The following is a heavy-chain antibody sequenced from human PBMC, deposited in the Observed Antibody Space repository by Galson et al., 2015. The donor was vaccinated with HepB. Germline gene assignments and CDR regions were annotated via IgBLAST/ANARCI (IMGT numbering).Heavy chain of an antibody. CDR3: ARAGGITMVRGANWYFDL. CDR1: GGTFSSYA. CDR2: IIPIFGTA. J-gene: IGHJ2*01. D-gene: IGHD3-10*01. V-gene: IGHV1-69*13. Sequence: SVKVSCKASGGTFSSYAISWVRQAPGQGLEWMGGIIPIFGTANYAQKFQGRVTITADESTSTAYMELSSLRSEDTAVYYCARAGGITMVRGANWYFDLWGRGTLVTVSS.